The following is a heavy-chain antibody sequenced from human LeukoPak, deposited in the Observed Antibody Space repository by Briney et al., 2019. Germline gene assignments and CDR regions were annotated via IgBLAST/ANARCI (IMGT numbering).Heavy chain of an antibody. CDR3: AKEDYSGSGSYYSY. J-gene: IGHJ4*02. V-gene: IGHV3-30*18. Sequence: GGSLRLSCAASGFTFSSYGMHWVRQAPGKGLEWVAVISYDGSLKFYADSVKGRFTISRDNSQNTLYLQMDSLRTEDTAMYYCAKEDYSGSGSYYSYWGQGTLLTVSS. D-gene: IGHD3-10*01. CDR2: ISYDGSLK. CDR1: GFTFSSYG.